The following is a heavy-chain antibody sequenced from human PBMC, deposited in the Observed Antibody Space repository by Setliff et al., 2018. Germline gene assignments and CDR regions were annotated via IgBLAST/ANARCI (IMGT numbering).Heavy chain of an antibody. J-gene: IGHJ3*02. V-gene: IGHV1-18*01. CDR1: GYTFTNYG. CDR3: VRDRAAIVVGPPTAAFDI. D-gene: IGHD2-2*01. CDR2: IRPHNGNT. Sequence: ASVKVSCKASGYTFTNYGITWVRQAPGQGLEWMGWIRPHNGNTAYAQKFQDRVILTTDTSTGTAYMEVRSLRSDDTAQYYCVRDRAAIVVGPPTAAFDIWGQGTMVTVSS.